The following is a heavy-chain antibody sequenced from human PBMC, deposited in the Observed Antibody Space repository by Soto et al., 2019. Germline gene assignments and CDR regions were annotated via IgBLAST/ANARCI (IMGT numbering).Heavy chain of an antibody. D-gene: IGHD2-15*01. J-gene: IGHJ4*02. Sequence: GGSLRLSCAASGFTFSTYPMHWVRQAPGKGLEWVAVISYDGSNKYYADSVKGRFTISRDNSKNTLYLQMNSLRAEDTAVYYCARDPGYCSGGSCYRSYFDYWGQGTLVTVSS. CDR1: GFTFSTYP. CDR3: ARDPGYCSGGSCYRSYFDY. V-gene: IGHV3-30-3*01. CDR2: ISYDGSNK.